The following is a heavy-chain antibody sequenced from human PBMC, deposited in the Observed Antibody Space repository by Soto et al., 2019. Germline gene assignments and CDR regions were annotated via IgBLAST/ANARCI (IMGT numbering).Heavy chain of an antibody. CDR1: GFTFSTQV. CDR3: ARISCSSNICYVVSGAGSGFDS. D-gene: IGHD2-2*01. V-gene: IGHV3-23*01. J-gene: IGHJ4*02. Sequence: EVQLLESGGGLVQPGGSLRLSCAASGFTFSTQVMSWVRQAPGKGLEWVSAMSGSRGYTYYADSVKGRFTISRDNSKNMLYLQMSSLRAEDTAVYYCARISCSSNICYVVSGAGSGFDSWGQGTLVIVSS. CDR2: MSGSRGYT.